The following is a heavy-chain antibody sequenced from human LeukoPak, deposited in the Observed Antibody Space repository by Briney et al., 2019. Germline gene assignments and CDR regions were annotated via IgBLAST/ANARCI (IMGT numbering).Heavy chain of an antibody. CDR1: GYSISSGYY. J-gene: IGHJ4*02. Sequence: SETLSLTCTVSGYSISSGYYWGWIRQPPGKGLEWIGSIYHSGSTYYNPSHKSRVTISVDTSKNQFSLKLSSVTAADTAVYYCARSHLVVAGTNGDYFDYWGQGTLVTVSS. CDR3: ARSHLVVAGTNGDYFDY. D-gene: IGHD6-19*01. CDR2: IYHSGST. V-gene: IGHV4-38-2*02.